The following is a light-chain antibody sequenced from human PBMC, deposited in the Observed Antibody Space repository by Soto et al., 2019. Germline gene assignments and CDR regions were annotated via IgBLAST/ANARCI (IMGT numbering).Light chain of an antibody. J-gene: IGKJ2*01. V-gene: IGKV1-39*01. Sequence: DIQMTQSPSSLSASVGGRVTITCRASQNVSTYLNWYQQKPGKAPKFLIYAASTLQSGVPSRFSGSGSGTDFTLTISSLQPEDFATYYCQQSYSNPYTFGQGTKLEIK. CDR2: AAS. CDR3: QQSYSNPYT. CDR1: QNVSTY.